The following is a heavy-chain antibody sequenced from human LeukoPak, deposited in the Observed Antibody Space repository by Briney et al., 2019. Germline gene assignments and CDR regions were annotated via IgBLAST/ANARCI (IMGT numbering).Heavy chain of an antibody. V-gene: IGHV3-21*01. Sequence: GGSLRLSCAASGFTFSSYSMNWVRQAPGKGLEWVSSISSSSSYIYYADSVKGRFTISRDNARNSLYLQMISLRAEDTAVYYCAREGPLTYYYDSSGYYPDAFDIWGQGTMVTVSS. CDR3: AREGPLTYYYDSSGYYPDAFDI. J-gene: IGHJ3*02. D-gene: IGHD3-22*01. CDR2: ISSSSSYI. CDR1: GFTFSSYS.